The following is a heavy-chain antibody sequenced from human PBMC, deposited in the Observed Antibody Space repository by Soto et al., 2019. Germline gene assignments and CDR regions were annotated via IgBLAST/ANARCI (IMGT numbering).Heavy chain of an antibody. J-gene: IGHJ6*02. CDR3: AREGGYDLDYYYYCMDV. CDR1: GGSISSTSYY. CDR2: IDNSGTT. V-gene: IGHV4-39*02. D-gene: IGHD5-12*01. Sequence: SETLSLTCSVSGGSISSTSYYWGWIRQPPGKGLEWIGSIDNSGTTYYNPSLKNRVTISADTSKKHFSLKLSSVTAAYTAVYYCAREGGYDLDYYYYCMDVWGQGTTVTVS.